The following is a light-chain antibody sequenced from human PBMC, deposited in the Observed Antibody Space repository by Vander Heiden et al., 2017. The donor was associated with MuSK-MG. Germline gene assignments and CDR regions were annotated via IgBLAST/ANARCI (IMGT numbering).Light chain of an antibody. CDR3: QRDGSSPLT. J-gene: IGKJ4*01. V-gene: IGKV3-20*01. CDR2: GAS. Sequence: EIVLTQSPGTLSLSPGERATLSCRASQSVSSSSLAWYQQKPGQAPRLLIYGASSRATGIPDRFSGSGSGTDFTLTISRLEPEDFAVYYCQRDGSSPLTFGGGTKVEIK. CDR1: QSVSSSS.